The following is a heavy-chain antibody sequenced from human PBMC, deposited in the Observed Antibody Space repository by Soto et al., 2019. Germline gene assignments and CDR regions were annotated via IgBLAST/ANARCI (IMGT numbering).Heavy chain of an antibody. CDR2: INCGSGNT. CDR3: ARGYTSGWTFDF. D-gene: IGHD6-19*01. J-gene: IGHJ4*02. V-gene: IGHV1-3*01. Sequence: QVQLVQSGAEVKQPGASASVSCKASGYNFTTYVVHWLRQAPGQGPEWMGWINCGSGNTVYSQKFQGRVIFTRDTSARTAYMDLNSLTSGDTAVYYCARGYTSGWTFDFWCRGTLVTVSS. CDR1: GYNFTTYV.